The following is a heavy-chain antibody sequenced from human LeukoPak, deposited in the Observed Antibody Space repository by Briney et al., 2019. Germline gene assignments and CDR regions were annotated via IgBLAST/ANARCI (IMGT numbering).Heavy chain of an antibody. V-gene: IGHV4-34*01. Sequence: KPSETLSLTCAVYGGSFSGYYWSWIRQPPGKGLEWIGEINHSGSTNYNPSLKSRVTISVDTSKNQFSLKLSSVTAADTAVYYCARGPFISTYGYGDYRDYNWFDPWGQGTLVTVSS. CDR3: ARGPFISTYGYGDYRDYNWFDP. D-gene: IGHD4-17*01. CDR2: INHSGST. CDR1: GGSFSGYY. J-gene: IGHJ5*02.